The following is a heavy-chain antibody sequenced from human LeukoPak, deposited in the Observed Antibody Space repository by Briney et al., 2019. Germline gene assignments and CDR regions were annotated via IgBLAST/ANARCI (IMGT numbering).Heavy chain of an antibody. CDR1: GFTFSNYW. J-gene: IGHJ4*02. CDR2: ISSSSSTI. D-gene: IGHD6-19*01. V-gene: IGHV3-48*01. Sequence: GGSLRLSCAASGFTFSNYWMTWVRQAPGKGLEWVSYISSSSSTIYYADSVKGRFTISRDNAKNSLYLQMNSLRAEDTAVYYCARSSGGWYLGIDYWGQGTLVTVSS. CDR3: ARSSGGWYLGIDY.